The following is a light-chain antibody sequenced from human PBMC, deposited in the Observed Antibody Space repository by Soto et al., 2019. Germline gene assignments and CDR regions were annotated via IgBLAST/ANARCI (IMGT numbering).Light chain of an antibody. J-gene: IGKJ2*01. CDR1: QSFSSGS. CDR2: AAS. Sequence: EIVLTQSPGTLSLSPGERATLSCRASQSFSSGSLAWYQQKPGQAPRLLIFAASSRATGIPDRFSGSGSGTDFTLTISRLQPEDFAVYYCQHYGSSPPYTFGQGTKLEIK. V-gene: IGKV3-20*01. CDR3: QHYGSSPPYT.